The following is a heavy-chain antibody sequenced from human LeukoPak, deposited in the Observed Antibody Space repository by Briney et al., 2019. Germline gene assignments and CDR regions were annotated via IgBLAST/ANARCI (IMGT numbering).Heavy chain of an antibody. J-gene: IGHJ6*03. D-gene: IGHD5-18*01. CDR2: INHSGST. V-gene: IGHV4-34*01. Sequence: PSETLSLTCAVYGGSFSGYYWSWIRQPPGKGLEWIGEINHSGSTNYNPSLKSRVTISLDTSNNEFSLKVTSVTAADTAIYYCAITRFVNWIHVGYIDVWGKGTAVTVSS. CDR1: GGSFSGYY. CDR3: AITRFVNWIHVGYIDV.